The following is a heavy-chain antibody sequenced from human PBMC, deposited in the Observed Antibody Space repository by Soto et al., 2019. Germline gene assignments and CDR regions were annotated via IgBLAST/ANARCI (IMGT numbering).Heavy chain of an antibody. CDR2: INSDGSST. V-gene: IGHV3-74*01. D-gene: IGHD6-13*01. J-gene: IGHJ4*02. Sequence: RGLVWVSRINSDGSSTSYADSVKGRFTISRDNAKNTLYLQMNSLRAEDTAVYYCARGPGNRNDYWGQGTLVTVSS. CDR3: ARGPGNRNDY.